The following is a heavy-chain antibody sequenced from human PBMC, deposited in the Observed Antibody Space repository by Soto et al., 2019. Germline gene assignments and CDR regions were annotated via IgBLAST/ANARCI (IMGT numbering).Heavy chain of an antibody. CDR3: ARDTELPAYLRDVFYYFGLDV. CDR1: GYRFLRYG. CDR2: INPYNGDT. D-gene: IGHD2-2*01. V-gene: IGHV1-18*04. Sequence: QVQMVQSGAEVKKPGASVKVSCKASGYRFLRYGISWVRQAPGQGLEWVGWINPYNGDTKYAEKFQGRVTMTTDTSTSTAYMELTSLRSDDTAVFYCARDTELPAYLRDVFYYFGLDVWGLGTTVTVSS. J-gene: IGHJ6*02.